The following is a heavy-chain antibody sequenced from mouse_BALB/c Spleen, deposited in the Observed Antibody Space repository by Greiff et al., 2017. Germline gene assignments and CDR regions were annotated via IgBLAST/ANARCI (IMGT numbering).Heavy chain of an antibody. CDR1: GFTFSDYY. CDR3: ARDRVSSGYGGFAY. CDR2: ISDGGSYT. Sequence: EVKLVESGGGLVKPGGSLKISCAASGFTFSDYYMYWVRQTPEKRLEWVATISDGGSYTYYPDSVKGRFTISRDNAKNNLYLQMSSLKSEDTAMYYCARDRVSSGYGGFAYWGQGTLVTVSA. J-gene: IGHJ3*01. V-gene: IGHV5-4*02. D-gene: IGHD3-1*01.